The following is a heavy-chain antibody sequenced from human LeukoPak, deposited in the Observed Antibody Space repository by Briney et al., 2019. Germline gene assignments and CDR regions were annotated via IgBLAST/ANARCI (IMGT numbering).Heavy chain of an antibody. CDR2: IYTSGST. CDR3: ARDVIVETGYFDY. V-gene: IGHV4-61*02. Sequence: PSETLSLTCTVSGGSISSGSYYWSWIRQPAGKGLEWIGRIYTSGSTNYNPSLKSRVTISVDTSKNQFSLKLSSVTAADTALYYCARDVIVETGYFDYWGPGTLVTVSS. CDR1: GGSISSGSYY. J-gene: IGHJ4*02. D-gene: IGHD2-21*02.